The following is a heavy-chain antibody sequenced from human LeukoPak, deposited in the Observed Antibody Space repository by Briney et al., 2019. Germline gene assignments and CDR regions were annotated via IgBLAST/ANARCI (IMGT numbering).Heavy chain of an antibody. CDR3: VKDMEPGGSGH. CDR1: GFTFDKYG. J-gene: IGHJ4*02. Sequence: GGSLRLSCEVSGFTFDKYGMHWVRQVPGKGLEWVSGMTLDSGRIGYADSVRGRFTISRDKAKNSVLLQMNSVRTEDTALYYCVKDMEPGGSGHWGPGTLVTVSS. CDR2: MTLDSGRI. V-gene: IGHV3-9*01. D-gene: IGHD1-26*01.